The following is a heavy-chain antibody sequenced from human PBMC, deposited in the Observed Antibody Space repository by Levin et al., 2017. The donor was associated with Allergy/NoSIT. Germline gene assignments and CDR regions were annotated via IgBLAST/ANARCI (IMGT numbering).Heavy chain of an antibody. V-gene: IGHV3-74*01. CDR2: IRGDGSEI. J-gene: IGHJ4*02. D-gene: IGHD3/OR15-3a*01. Sequence: GGSLRLSCAASGFTFSNYWMHWVRQAPGKGLVWVARIRGDGSEINYADSVKGRFTISRDNAKSTVYLQGNSLTTEDTAVYYCIRDQRPADSFDSWGQGTLVTVSS. CDR3: IRDQRPADSFDS. CDR1: GFTFSNYW.